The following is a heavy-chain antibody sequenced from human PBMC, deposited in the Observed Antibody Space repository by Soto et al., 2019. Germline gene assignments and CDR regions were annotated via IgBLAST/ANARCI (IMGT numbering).Heavy chain of an antibody. CDR1: GFTFSSYA. V-gene: IGHV3-23*01. Sequence: GGSLRLSCAASGFTFSSYAMSWVRQAPGKGLEWVSTISGSGGSTYYADSVKGRFAISRDNSWNTLYLQLNSLRAEDTAVYYCAKLLAAAASWDAFDIWGQGTMVTVSS. CDR3: AKLLAAAASWDAFDI. CDR2: ISGSGGST. D-gene: IGHD6-25*01. J-gene: IGHJ3*02.